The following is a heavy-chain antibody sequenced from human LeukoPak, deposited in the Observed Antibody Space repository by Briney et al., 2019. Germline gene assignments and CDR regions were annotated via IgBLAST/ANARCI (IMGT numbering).Heavy chain of an antibody. D-gene: IGHD1-1*01. CDR2: INNDDSST. CDR1: GFTFSNYW. V-gene: IGHV3-74*01. J-gene: IGHJ4*02. Sequence: GGSLRLSCTASGFTFSNYWMHWVRQAPGKGLVWVSHINNDDSSTSYPDSVKGRFTISRDNAKNTLYLQMNSLRAEDTAVYYCAKDRQLGDFDYWGQGTLVTVSS. CDR3: AKDRQLGDFDY.